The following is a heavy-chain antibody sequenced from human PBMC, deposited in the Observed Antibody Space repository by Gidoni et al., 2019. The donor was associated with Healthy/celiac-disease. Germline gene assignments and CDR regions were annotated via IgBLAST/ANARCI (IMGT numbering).Heavy chain of an antibody. CDR1: GFTFSSYG. D-gene: IGHD1-26*01. CDR2: IWYDGSNK. Sequence: QVQLVESGGGVVQPGRSLRLSCAASGFTFSSYGMHWVRQAPGKGLEWVAVIWYDGSNKYYADSVKGRFTISRDNSKNTLYLQMNSLRAEDTAVYYCARAGWELLGAFDYWGQGTLVTVSS. J-gene: IGHJ4*02. V-gene: IGHV3-33*01. CDR3: ARAGWELLGAFDY.